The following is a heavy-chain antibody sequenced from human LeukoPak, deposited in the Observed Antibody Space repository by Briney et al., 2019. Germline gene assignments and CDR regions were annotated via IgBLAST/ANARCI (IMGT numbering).Heavy chain of an antibody. J-gene: IGHJ6*02. Sequence: GGSLRLSCAASGLTFSRYWMHWLRQAPGKGLVWVSRISTDGSSTSYADSVKGRFTISRDNGKNALYLQMNSLRAEDTAVYYCASYLTSIPSGMDVWGQGTTVTVSS. CDR2: ISTDGSST. D-gene: IGHD2/OR15-2a*01. CDR3: ASYLTSIPSGMDV. CDR1: GLTFSRYW. V-gene: IGHV3-74*01.